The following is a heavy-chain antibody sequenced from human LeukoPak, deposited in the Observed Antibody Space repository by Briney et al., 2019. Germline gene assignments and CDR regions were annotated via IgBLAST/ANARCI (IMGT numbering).Heavy chain of an antibody. J-gene: IGHJ5*02. CDR3: ARDRRWGFDP. Sequence: SETLSLTCTVSGGSISSGSYYWSWIRQPAGKGLEWIGRIYTSGSTNYNPSLKSRVTISVDTSKNQFSLKLSSVTAADTAVYYCARDRRWGFDPWGQGTLVTVSS. D-gene: IGHD3-16*01. CDR2: IYTSGST. CDR1: GGSISSGSYY. V-gene: IGHV4-61*02.